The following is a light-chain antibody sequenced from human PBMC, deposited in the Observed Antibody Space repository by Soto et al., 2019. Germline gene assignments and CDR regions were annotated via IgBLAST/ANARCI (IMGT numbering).Light chain of an antibody. J-gene: IGLJ1*01. CDR1: SSDVGNYNL. V-gene: IGLV2-23*02. CDR3: CSYAGDSHV. CDR2: DVS. Sequence: QSVLTQPASVSGSPGQSITISCTGTSSDVGNYNLVSWYQQHPGKAPKLMIHDVSKRPSGVSNRFSGSKSGNTASLTISGLQADDEADYYCCSYAGDSHVFGTVTKVTVL.